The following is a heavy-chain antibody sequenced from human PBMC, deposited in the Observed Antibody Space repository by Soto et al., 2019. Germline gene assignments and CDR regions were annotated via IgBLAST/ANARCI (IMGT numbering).Heavy chain of an antibody. CDR3: ASEGYRYGYAGMFD. V-gene: IGHV1-46*03. Sequence: ASVKVSCKASGYTFTNYYIHWVRQAPGQGLEWMGTINPSSGTTSYAQKFQGRVSTTRDTSTSTVYMELSSLKSEDTAMYYCASEGYRYGYAGMFDWGLGTLVTVSS. CDR2: INPSSGTT. CDR1: GYTFTNYY. D-gene: IGHD5-18*01. J-gene: IGHJ4*02.